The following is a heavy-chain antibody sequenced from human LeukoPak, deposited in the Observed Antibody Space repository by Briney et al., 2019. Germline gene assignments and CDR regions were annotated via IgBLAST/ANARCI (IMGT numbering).Heavy chain of an antibody. CDR2: IWYDGTNK. V-gene: IGHV3-33*01. D-gene: IGHD3-22*01. CDR1: GYTFTSYY. J-gene: IGHJ4*02. Sequence: SCKASGYTFTSYYMHWVRQAPGKGLEWVAVIWYDGTNKYYADSVKGRFTISRDNSKNTLFLQMNSLRVEDTAVYYCARAAYDSSGYLTLWGQGTLVTVSS. CDR3: ARAAYDSSGYLTL.